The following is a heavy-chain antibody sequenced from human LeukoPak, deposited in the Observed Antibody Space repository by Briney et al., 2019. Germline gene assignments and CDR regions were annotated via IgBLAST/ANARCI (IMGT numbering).Heavy chain of an antibody. J-gene: IGHJ4*02. CDR3: ARASFSKAHYGDYVYDY. V-gene: IGHV4-39*01. CDR1: GGSISSSSYY. D-gene: IGHD4-17*01. CDR2: IYYSGST. Sequence: SETLSLTCTVSGGSISSSSYYWGWIRQPPGKGLEWIGSIYYSGSTYYNPSLKSRVTISVDTSKNQFSLKLSSVTAADTAVYYCARASFSKAHYGDYVYDYWGQGTLVTVSS.